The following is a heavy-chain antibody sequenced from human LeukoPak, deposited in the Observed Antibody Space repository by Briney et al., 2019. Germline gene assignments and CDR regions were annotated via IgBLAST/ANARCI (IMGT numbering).Heavy chain of an antibody. D-gene: IGHD3-22*01. CDR1: GFTFCSHA. CDR3: VSGDTGSGYYY. CDR2: ITGGGDSA. V-gene: IGHV3-23*01. J-gene: IGHJ4*02. Sequence: GGSLTLSCGASGFTFCSHAMSWVRQSPERGVEWVSAITGGGDSAYYPDSVKGRCTISKDDSKNTPYLQMNNLGAEDTALYYCVSGDTGSGYYYWGQGILVTVSS.